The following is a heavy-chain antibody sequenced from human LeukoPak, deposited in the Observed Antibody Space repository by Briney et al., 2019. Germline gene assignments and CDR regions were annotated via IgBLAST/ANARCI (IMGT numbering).Heavy chain of an antibody. CDR3: AKDESTGGFAPGYFYGMGV. V-gene: IGHV3-9*01. Sequence: GRSQRLSCVVSGFRFDDYGMHWVRQAPGKGLEWVSGISWSGTTTGYADSVKGRFTISRDSAKNSLYLQMDSLRVEDTGLYYCAKDESTGGFAPGYFYGMGVWGQGTTVTVSS. CDR1: GFRFDDYG. CDR2: ISWSGTTT. J-gene: IGHJ6*02. D-gene: IGHD3-16*01.